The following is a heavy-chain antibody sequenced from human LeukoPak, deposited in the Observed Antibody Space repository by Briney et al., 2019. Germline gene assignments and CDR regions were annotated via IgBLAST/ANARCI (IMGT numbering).Heavy chain of an antibody. Sequence: ASVKVSCKASGYTFTSYDINWVRQATGQGLEWMEWMNPNSGNTGYAQKFQGRVTMTRNTSISTAYMELSSLRSEDTAVYYCARVEYSSSSYYYYYMDVWGKGTTVTVSS. CDR2: MNPNSGNT. CDR1: GYTFTSYD. J-gene: IGHJ6*03. V-gene: IGHV1-8*01. CDR3: ARVEYSSSSYYYYYMDV. D-gene: IGHD6-6*01.